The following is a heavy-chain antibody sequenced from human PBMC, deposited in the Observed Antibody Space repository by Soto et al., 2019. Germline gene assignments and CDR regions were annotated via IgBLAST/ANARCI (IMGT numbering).Heavy chain of an antibody. CDR1: GLTFGSRA. Sequence: SGGSLRLSCVASGLTFGSRAMSWVRQAPREGLQWVSTITDTGGDAKYADSVRGRFVISRDNSKKTLYLQMTSLTAEDSAMYYCARGSTDSYPGSRIFDFWGRGTLVTVSS. CDR2: ITDTGGDA. J-gene: IGHJ4*02. V-gene: IGHV3-23*01. CDR3: ARGSTDSYPGSRIFDF. D-gene: IGHD3-10*01.